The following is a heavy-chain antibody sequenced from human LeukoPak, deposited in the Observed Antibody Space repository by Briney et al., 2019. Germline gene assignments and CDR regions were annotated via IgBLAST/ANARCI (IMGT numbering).Heavy chain of an antibody. CDR3: ARVAFDEYFDY. CDR2: INPNSGGT. J-gene: IGHJ4*02. CDR1: GYTFTSYG. V-gene: IGHV1-2*06. Sequence: ASVKVSCKASGYTFTSYGISWVRQAPGQGLEWMGRINPNSGGTNYAQKFQGRVTMTRDTSISTAYMELSRLRSDDTAVYYCARVAFDEYFDYWGQGTLVTVSS. D-gene: IGHD3-3*02.